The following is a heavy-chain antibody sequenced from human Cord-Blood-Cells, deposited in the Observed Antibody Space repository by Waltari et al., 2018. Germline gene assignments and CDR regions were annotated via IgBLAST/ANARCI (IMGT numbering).Heavy chain of an antibody. Sequence: QVQLQQWGAGLLKPSETLSLTCAVYGGSFSGYYWSWIRQPPGKGLEWIGEINHSGRPNSNPSLKSRVTISVDTSKNQFSLKLSSVTAADTAVYYCARGRIAPDYWGQGTLVTVSS. CDR2: INHSGRP. D-gene: IGHD6-13*01. CDR3: ARGRIAPDY. CDR1: GGSFSGYY. V-gene: IGHV4-34*01. J-gene: IGHJ4*02.